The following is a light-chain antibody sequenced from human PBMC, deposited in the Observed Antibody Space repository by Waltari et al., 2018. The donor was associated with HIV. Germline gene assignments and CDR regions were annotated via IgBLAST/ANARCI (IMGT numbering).Light chain of an antibody. V-gene: IGKV1-33*01. CDR3: HQYENLRVS. Sequence: DIQMTQAPSFVSASVGDRVTITCQASQDISNYISWIQQKSGKAPKVLIYDASNLETGVPSRFSGSGSGTSFTFIISSLQPEDVATYYCHQYENLRVSFGGGTKVE. CDR2: DAS. CDR1: QDISNY. J-gene: IGKJ4*01.